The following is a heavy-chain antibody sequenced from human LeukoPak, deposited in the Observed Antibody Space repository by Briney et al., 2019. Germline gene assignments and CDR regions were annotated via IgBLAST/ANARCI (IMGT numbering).Heavy chain of an antibody. J-gene: IGHJ6*02. D-gene: IGHD2/OR15-2a*01. CDR1: GFTFSRYW. CDR2: ISTDGSST. V-gene: IGHV3-74*01. Sequence: GGSLRLSCAASGFTFSRYWMHWLRQAPGRGLVWVSRISTDGSSTSYADSVKGRFTISRDNGKNTLYLQMNSLRAEDTAVYYCASYLTSIPSGMDVWGQGTTVTVSS. CDR3: ASYLTSIPSGMDV.